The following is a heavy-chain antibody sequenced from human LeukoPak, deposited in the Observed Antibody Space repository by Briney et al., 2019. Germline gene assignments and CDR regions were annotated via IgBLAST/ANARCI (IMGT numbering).Heavy chain of an antibody. CDR3: TTHYSSGWYAVDY. V-gene: IGHV3-15*05. CDR2: IKSKTDGGTT. D-gene: IGHD6-19*01. CDR1: GFTFSNAW. J-gene: IGHJ4*02. Sequence: GGSLRLSCAASGFTFSNAWMSWVRQAPGEGLEWVGRIKSKTDGGTTDYAAPVKGRFTISRDDSKNTLYLQMNSLKTEDTAVYYCTTHYSSGWYAVDYWGQGTLVTVSS.